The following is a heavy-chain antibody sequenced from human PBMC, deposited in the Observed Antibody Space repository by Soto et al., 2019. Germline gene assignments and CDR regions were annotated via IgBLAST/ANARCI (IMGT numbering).Heavy chain of an antibody. CDR1: GFTFSSYA. J-gene: IGHJ4*02. Sequence: PGGSLRLSCAASGFTFSSYAVSWVRQAPGKGLEWVSAISGSGGSTYYADSVKGRFTISRDNSKNTLYLQMNSLRAEDTAVYYCAKARRRRLITTFLDYWGQGTLVTVSS. D-gene: IGHD3-9*01. V-gene: IGHV3-23*01. CDR2: ISGSGGST. CDR3: AKARRRRLITTFLDY.